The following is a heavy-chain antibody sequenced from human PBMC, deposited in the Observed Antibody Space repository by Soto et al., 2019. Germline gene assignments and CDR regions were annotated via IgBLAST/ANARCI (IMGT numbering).Heavy chain of an antibody. Sequence: GGSLRLSCAASGFTFSSYAMSWVRQAPGKGLEWVSAISGSGGSTYYADSVKGRFTISRDNSKNTLYLQMNSLRAEDTAVYYCAKDLSIVVVPAAIRIYDYYYGMDVWGQGTTVTVSS. CDR2: ISGSGGST. V-gene: IGHV3-23*01. J-gene: IGHJ6*02. CDR3: AKDLSIVVVPAAIRIYDYYYGMDV. CDR1: GFTFSSYA. D-gene: IGHD2-2*02.